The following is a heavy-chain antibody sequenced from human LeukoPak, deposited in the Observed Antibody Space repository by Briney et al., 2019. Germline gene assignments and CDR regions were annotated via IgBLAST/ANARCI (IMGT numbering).Heavy chain of an antibody. V-gene: IGHV4-4*07. CDR1: GGSISDDY. D-gene: IGHD1-1*01. J-gene: IGHJ6*04. CDR2: IYPGGNT. CDR3: AREHHTLNERLLDV. Sequence: PSETLSLTCTVFGGSISDDYWTWIRQPAGKGLEWIGRIYPGGNTNYNPSLKSRVTISEDTSKNQSSLKLSSVTAADTAIYYCAREHHTLNERLLDVWGKGTTVTVSS.